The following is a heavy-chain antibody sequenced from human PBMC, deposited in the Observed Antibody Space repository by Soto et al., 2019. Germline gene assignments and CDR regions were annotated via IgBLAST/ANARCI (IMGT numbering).Heavy chain of an antibody. J-gene: IGHJ4*02. D-gene: IGHD6-13*01. Sequence: GGSLRLSCAASGFTFSSYSMNWVRQAPGKGLEWVSYISSSSSTIYYADSVKGRFTISRDDSENAAYLQMSSLSTEDTAVYYCLVGAAGGSPPYWGQGTLVTVSS. CDR1: GFTFSSYS. V-gene: IGHV3-48*01. CDR3: LVGAAGGSPPY. CDR2: ISSSSSTI.